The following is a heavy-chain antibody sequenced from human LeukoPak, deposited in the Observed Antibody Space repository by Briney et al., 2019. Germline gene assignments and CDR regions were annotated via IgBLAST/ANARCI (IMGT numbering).Heavy chain of an antibody. J-gene: IGHJ4*02. CDR3: ARDQYCSSTSCYGVDY. Sequence: PSQTLSLTCTVSGGSISSGDYYWSWIRQPPGKGLEWIGYIYYSGSTYYNPSLKSRVTISVDTSKNQFSLKLSSVTAADTAVYYCARDQYCSSTSCYGVDYWGQGTLVTVSS. CDR1: GGSISSGDYY. CDR2: IYYSGST. V-gene: IGHV4-30-4*01. D-gene: IGHD2-2*01.